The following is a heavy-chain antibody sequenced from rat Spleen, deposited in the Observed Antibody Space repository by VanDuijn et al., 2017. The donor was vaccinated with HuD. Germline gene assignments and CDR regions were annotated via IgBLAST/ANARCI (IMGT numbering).Heavy chain of an antibody. J-gene: IGHJ2*01. CDR3: ASLYSSYSLYYFDY. Sequence: EVQLQESGPGLVKPSQSLSLTCSVTGYSITNSYRWNWIRKFPGNKLEWMGYINSAGTTNFNPSLKSRISITRDTSNNQFFLQVNSGTTEGTAAFYCASLYSSYSLYYFDYWGQGVMVTVAP. V-gene: IGHV3-3*01. CDR1: GYSITNSYR. D-gene: IGHD1-2*01. CDR2: INSAGTT.